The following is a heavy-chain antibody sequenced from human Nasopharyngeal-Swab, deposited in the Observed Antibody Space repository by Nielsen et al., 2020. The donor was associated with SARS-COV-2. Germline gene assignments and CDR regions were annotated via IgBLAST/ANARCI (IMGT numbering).Heavy chain of an antibody. D-gene: IGHD2-21*02. CDR2: FDPEDGES. J-gene: IGHJ4*02. V-gene: IGHV1-24*01. CDR3: ARTPYCGGDCYRHFDY. Sequence: ASVTVSCKVSGYTLTELSMHWVRQAPGKGLEWMGGFDPEDGESLYAQKFQGRVTITADKSTRAAYMELSSLRSEDTAVYDCARTPYCGGDCYRHFDYRSQGTLVTVSS. CDR1: GYTLTELS.